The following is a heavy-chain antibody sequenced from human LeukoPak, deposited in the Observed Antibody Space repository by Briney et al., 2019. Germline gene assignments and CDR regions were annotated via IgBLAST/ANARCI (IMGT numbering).Heavy chain of an antibody. CDR2: ITGRGVST. J-gene: IGHJ4*02. D-gene: IGHD2-15*01. Sequence: VGSLRLSCAASGFSFSNNAMSWVRQAPGEGLEWVSSITGRGVSTYYADSVKGRFTISRDNSKNSLYLQMSSLRAEDTAVYYCAKDKGDCCSGHHYWGQGTLVAVSS. CDR1: GFSFSNNA. CDR3: AKDKGDCCSGHHY. V-gene: IGHV3-23*01.